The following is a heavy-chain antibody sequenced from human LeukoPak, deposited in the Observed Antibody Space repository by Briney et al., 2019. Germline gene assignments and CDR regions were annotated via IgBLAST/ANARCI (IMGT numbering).Heavy chain of an antibody. CDR3: ARKTVEVYYGVLDP. J-gene: IGHJ5*02. CDR1: GFTFSTYV. Sequence: GGSLRLSCTASGFTFSTYVMTWVRQAPGKGLEWVSGMTGTGDTKYYADSVKGRFTISRDNSKNTLYLQMNSLRAEDTAVYYCARKTVEVYYGVLDPWGQGALVTVSS. D-gene: IGHD3-3*01. V-gene: IGHV3-23*01. CDR2: MTGTGDTK.